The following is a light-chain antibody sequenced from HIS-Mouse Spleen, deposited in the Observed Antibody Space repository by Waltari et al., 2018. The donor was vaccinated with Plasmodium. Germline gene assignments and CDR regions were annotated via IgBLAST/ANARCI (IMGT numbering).Light chain of an antibody. CDR3: GTWDSSLSAGVV. Sequence: QSVLTQPPSVSAAPGQKVTISCSGISPNLGNNYVSWYQQLPGTAPKLLIYDNNKRPSGIPDRFSGSKSGTSATLGITGLQTGDEADYYCGTWDSSLSAGVVFGGGTKLTVL. CDR1: SPNLGNNY. V-gene: IGLV1-51*01. CDR2: DNN. J-gene: IGLJ2*01.